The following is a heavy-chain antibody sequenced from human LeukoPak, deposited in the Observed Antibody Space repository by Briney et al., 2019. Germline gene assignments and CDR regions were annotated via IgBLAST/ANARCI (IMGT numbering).Heavy chain of an antibody. CDR1: GYTFTSYG. V-gene: IGHV1-18*01. Sequence: ASVKVSCKASGYTFTSYGISWVRQAPGQGLEWMGWISAYNGNTNYAQKLQGRVTMTTDTSTSTAYMELRSLRSDDTAVYYRARMDIVVVPAVDPLDYWGQGTLVTVSS. J-gene: IGHJ4*02. CDR3: ARMDIVVVPAVDPLDY. CDR2: ISAYNGNT. D-gene: IGHD2-2*03.